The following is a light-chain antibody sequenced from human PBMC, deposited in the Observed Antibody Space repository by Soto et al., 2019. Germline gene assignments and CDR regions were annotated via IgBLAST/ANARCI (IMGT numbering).Light chain of an antibody. J-gene: IGLJ1*01. Sequence: QSVLTQPASVSGSPGQSITISCTGTSSDVGSYNPVSWYQQHPGKAPKLMIYEGSKRPSGVSNRSSGSKSGNTASLTISGLQAEDEADYYCCSYAGSSTVFGTGTKVTVL. CDR2: EGS. V-gene: IGLV2-23*01. CDR1: SSDVGSYNP. CDR3: CSYAGSSTV.